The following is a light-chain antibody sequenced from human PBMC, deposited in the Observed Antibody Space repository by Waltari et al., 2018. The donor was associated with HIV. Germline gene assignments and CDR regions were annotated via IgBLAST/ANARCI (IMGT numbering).Light chain of an antibody. Sequence: QSVLTQPPSVSAAPGQKVTISCSGNSSNIGNNFVSWYQQFPGTAPKLLIYDTEKLPSGIPGRCAGSTSGTSATLGITGLQTGDEAVYYCGTWDSSLSAGVFGGGTKVTVL. V-gene: IGLV1-51*01. CDR1: SSNIGNNF. J-gene: IGLJ3*02. CDR2: DTE. CDR3: GTWDSSLSAGV.